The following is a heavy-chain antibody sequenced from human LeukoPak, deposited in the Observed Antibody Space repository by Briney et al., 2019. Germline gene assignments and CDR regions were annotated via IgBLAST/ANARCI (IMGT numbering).Heavy chain of an antibody. D-gene: IGHD2-15*01. J-gene: IGHJ5*02. Sequence: SETLSLTCAVYGGSFSGYYWGWIRQPPGKGLEWIGEINHSGSTNYNPSLKSRVTISVDTSKNQFSLKLSSVTAADTAVYYCARGNFRYCSGGSCHNWFDPWGQGTLVTVSS. CDR1: GGSFSGYY. CDR2: INHSGST. V-gene: IGHV4-34*01. CDR3: ARGNFRYCSGGSCHNWFDP.